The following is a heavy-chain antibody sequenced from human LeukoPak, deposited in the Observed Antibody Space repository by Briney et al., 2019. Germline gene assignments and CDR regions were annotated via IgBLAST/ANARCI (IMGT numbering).Heavy chain of an antibody. Sequence: PSETLSLTCTVSGGSISSYYWSWIRQPAGKGLEWIGRIYTSGSTNYNPSLKSRVTMSVDTSKNQFSLKLSSVTAADTAVYYCARSEPTVVTPFTEFDYWGQGTLVTVSS. J-gene: IGHJ4*02. CDR2: IYTSGST. V-gene: IGHV4-4*07. CDR1: GGSISSYY. D-gene: IGHD4-23*01. CDR3: ARSEPTVVTPFTEFDY.